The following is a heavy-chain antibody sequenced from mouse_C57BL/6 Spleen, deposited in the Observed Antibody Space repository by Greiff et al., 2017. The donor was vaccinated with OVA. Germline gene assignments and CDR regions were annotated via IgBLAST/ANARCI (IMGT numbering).Heavy chain of an antibody. V-gene: IGHV1-82*01. Sequence: VMLVESGPELVKPGASVKISCKASGYAFSSSWMNWVKQRPGKGLEWIGRIYPGDGDTNYNGKFKGKATLTADKSSSTAYMQLSSLTSEDSAVYFCARLYYGSRLDYCDYWGQGTTLTVSS. CDR3: ARLYYGSRLDYCDY. D-gene: IGHD1-1*01. J-gene: IGHJ2*01. CDR2: IYPGDGDT. CDR1: GYAFSSSW.